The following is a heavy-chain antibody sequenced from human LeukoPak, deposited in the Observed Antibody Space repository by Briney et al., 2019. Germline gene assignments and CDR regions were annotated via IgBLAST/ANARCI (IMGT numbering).Heavy chain of an antibody. D-gene: IGHD5-24*01. Sequence: TGGSLRLSCAASGFTFSNYGMHWVRQAPGKGLEWVAIIWDDGSNKYYADSVKGRFTISRDNSKNTVYLQMNSLRAEDTAVYYCARDLGQLKRWFDPWGQGTLLPLPS. V-gene: IGHV3-33*01. J-gene: IGHJ5*02. CDR3: ARDLGQLKRWFDP. CDR1: GFTFSNYG. CDR2: IWDDGSNK.